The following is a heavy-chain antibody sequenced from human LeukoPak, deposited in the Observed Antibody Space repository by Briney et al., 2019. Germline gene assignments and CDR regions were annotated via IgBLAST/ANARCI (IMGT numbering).Heavy chain of an antibody. V-gene: IGHV1-8*01. D-gene: IGHD3-10*01. J-gene: IGHJ5*02. CDR1: GYTFTSYD. CDR2: MNPNSGNT. CDR3: ARAPRMVRGVINWFDP. Sequence: EASVKVSCKASGYTFTSYDINWVRQATGQGLEWMGWMNPNSGNTGYAQKFQGRVTMTRNTSIGTAYMELSSLRSEDTAVYYCARAPRMVRGVINWFDPWGQGTLVTVSS.